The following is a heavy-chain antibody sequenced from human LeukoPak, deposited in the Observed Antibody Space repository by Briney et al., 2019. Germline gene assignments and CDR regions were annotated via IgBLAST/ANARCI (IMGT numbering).Heavy chain of an antibody. J-gene: IGHJ5*02. CDR3: AARYRVVPAADKGFDP. CDR2: IIPILGIA. V-gene: IGHV1-69*04. Sequence: GASVKVSCKASGYTFTSYGISWVRQAPGQGLEWMGRIIPILGIANYAQKFQGRVTITADESTSTAYMELSSLRSEDTAVYYCAARYRVVPAADKGFDPWGQGTLVTVSS. D-gene: IGHD2-2*01. CDR1: GYTFTSYG.